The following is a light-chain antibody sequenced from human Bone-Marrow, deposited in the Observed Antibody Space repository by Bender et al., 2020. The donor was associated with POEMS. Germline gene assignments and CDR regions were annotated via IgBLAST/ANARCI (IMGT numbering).Light chain of an antibody. J-gene: IGLJ3*02. CDR3: ETWDTNTRV. CDR1: SGHSSYI. CDR2: LERSGSY. Sequence: QPVLTQSFSASASLGSSVKLTCTLSSGHSSYIIAWHQQQPGKAPRYLMKLERSGSYNKGSGVPDRFSGSSSGADRYLTISNLQSEDEADYYCETWDTNTRVFGGGTKLTVL. V-gene: IGLV4-60*03.